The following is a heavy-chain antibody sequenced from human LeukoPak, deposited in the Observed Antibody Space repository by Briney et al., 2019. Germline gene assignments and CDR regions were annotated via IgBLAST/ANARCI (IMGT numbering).Heavy chain of an antibody. V-gene: IGHV4-59*08. J-gene: IGHJ4*02. CDR2: IYYSGST. Sequence: SETLSLTCTVSGGSISSYYWSWIRQPPGKGLEWIGYIYYSGSTYYNPSLKSRVTISVDTSKNQFSLKLSSVTAADTAVYYCARGRSSGWYPYWGQGTLVTVSS. CDR3: ARGRSSGWYPY. CDR1: GGSISSYY. D-gene: IGHD6-19*01.